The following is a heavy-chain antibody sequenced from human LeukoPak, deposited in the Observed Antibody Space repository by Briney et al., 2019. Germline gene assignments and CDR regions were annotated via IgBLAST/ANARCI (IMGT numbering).Heavy chain of an antibody. CDR3: ARSKQQLAYYYGMDV. CDR2: IYYSGST. V-gene: IGHV4-59*08. J-gene: IGHJ6*02. D-gene: IGHD6-13*01. CDR1: GGSISSYY. Sequence: PSETLSLTCTVSGGSISSYYWSWIRQPPGKGLEWIGYIYYSGSTNYNLSLKSRVTLSVDTSKNQFSLKLSSVTAADTAVYYCARSKQQLAYYYGMDVWGQGTTVTVSS.